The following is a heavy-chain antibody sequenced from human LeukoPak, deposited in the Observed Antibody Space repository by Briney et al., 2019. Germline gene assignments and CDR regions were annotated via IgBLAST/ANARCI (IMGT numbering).Heavy chain of an antibody. V-gene: IGHV3-23*01. J-gene: IGHJ4*02. CDR1: GFTFSNYG. CDR2: ISGGGGST. D-gene: IGHD1-26*01. CDR3: AREAPSGSFADY. Sequence: GTLRLSCAASGFTFSNYGMSWVRQAPGKGLEWVSAISGGGGSTYYADSMKGRFTISRDNSKNTLFLQMNSLTGEDTAVYFCAREAPSGSFADYWGQGTLVTVSS.